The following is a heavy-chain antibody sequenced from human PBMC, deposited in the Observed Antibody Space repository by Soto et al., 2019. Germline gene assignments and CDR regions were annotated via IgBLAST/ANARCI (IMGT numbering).Heavy chain of an antibody. CDR2: IKQDGSEK. CDR1: GFTFRSYW. V-gene: IGHV3-7*05. J-gene: IGHJ4*02. Sequence: EVQLVESGGGLVQPGGSLRLSCAASGFTFRSYWMSWVRQAPGKGLEWVANIKQDGSEKYYVGSGKGRFTISRDNAKNSLYLQMNSLRAEDTAVYYCARYGGDYGRYYFDYWGQGTLVTVSS. CDR3: ARYGGDYGRYYFDY. D-gene: IGHD4-17*01.